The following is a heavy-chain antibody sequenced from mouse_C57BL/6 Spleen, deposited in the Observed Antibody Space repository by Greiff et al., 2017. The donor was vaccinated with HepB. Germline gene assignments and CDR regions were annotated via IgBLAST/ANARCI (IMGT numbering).Heavy chain of an antibody. CDR2: INPSSGYT. J-gene: IGHJ1*03. CDR3: ASYDYDGDWYFDV. V-gene: IGHV1-4*01. CDR1: GYTFTSYT. D-gene: IGHD2-4*01. Sequence: QVQLKESGAELARPGASVKMSCKASGYTFTSYTMHWVKQRPGQGLEWIGYINPSSGYTKYNQKFKDKATLTADKSSSTAYMQLSSLTSEDSAVYYCASYDYDGDWYFDVWGTGTTVTVSS.